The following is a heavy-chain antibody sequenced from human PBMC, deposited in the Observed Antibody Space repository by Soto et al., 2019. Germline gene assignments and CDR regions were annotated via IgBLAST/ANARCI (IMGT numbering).Heavy chain of an antibody. CDR3: ARDLYDGSGNYFDY. CDR2: SRNKANSYTT. D-gene: IGHD3-22*01. Sequence: GGSLRLSCAASGFTFSDHYMDWVRQAPGKGLEWVGRSRNKANSYTTEYAASVKGRFTISRDDSKILLYLHLNSLKTEDTAVYYCARDLYDGSGNYFDYWGQGTLVTVSS. CDR1: GFTFSDHY. V-gene: IGHV3-72*01. J-gene: IGHJ4*02.